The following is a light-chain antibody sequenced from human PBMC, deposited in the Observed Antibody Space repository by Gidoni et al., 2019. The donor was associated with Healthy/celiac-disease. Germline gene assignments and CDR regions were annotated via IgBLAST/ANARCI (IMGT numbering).Light chain of an antibody. CDR3: QQYNNWPLFT. CDR1: QSVNSN. V-gene: IGKV3-15*01. CDR2: GAS. Sequence: EIVMTQSPATLSVSPGARATLSCRASQSVNSNLAWYQQKPGQAPRLLIYGASTRATGIPARFSGSGSGTEFTLTISSLQSEDFAVYYCQQYNNWPLFTFGPXTKVDIK. J-gene: IGKJ3*01.